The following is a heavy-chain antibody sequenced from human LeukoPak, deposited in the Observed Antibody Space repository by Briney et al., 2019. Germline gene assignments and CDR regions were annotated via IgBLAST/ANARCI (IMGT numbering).Heavy chain of an antibody. J-gene: IGHJ4*02. D-gene: IGHD5-18*01. V-gene: IGHV4-34*01. CDR2: INHSGST. Sequence: PSETLSLTCAVYGGSFSGYYWSWIRQPPGKGLEWIGEINHSGSTNYNPSLKSRVTISVDTSKNQFSLKLSSVTAADTAVYYCARELRWYSYGSYFDYWGQGTLVTVSS. CDR1: GGSFSGYY. CDR3: ARELRWYSYGSYFDY.